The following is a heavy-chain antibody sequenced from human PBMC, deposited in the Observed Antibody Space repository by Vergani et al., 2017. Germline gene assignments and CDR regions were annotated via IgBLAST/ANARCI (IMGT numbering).Heavy chain of an antibody. CDR2: ISSSSSYI. J-gene: IGHJ4*02. CDR1: GFTFSSYS. Sequence: EVQLVESGGGLVKPGGSLRLSCAASGFTFSSYSMNWVRQAPGKGLEWVSSISSSSSYIYYADSVKGRFTISRDNAKNSLYLQLNSLRAEDTAVYYCARVCSSVCHTGSYVWGQGTLVTVSS. CDR3: ARVCSSVCHTGSYV. V-gene: IGHV3-21*01. D-gene: IGHD6-19*01.